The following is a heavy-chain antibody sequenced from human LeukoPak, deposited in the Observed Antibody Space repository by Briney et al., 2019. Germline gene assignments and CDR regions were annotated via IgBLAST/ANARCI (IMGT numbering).Heavy chain of an antibody. Sequence: GGSLRLSCAASGFTFSSYWMHWVRPAPGKGLVWVSRINSEGSRTFYADSVKGRFTISRDNAKNTLYLQMNSLRAEDTPVYFCSSWIAEDGIEHGGQGTLVTVSS. V-gene: IGHV3-74*01. CDR3: SSWIAEDGIEH. D-gene: IGHD5-24*01. J-gene: IGHJ1*01. CDR1: GFTFSSYW. CDR2: INSEGSRT.